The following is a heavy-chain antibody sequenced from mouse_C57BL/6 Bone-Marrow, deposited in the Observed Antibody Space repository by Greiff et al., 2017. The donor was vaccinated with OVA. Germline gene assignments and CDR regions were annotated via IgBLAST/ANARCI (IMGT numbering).Heavy chain of an antibody. CDR1: GYTFTSYW. J-gene: IGHJ3*01. D-gene: IGHD1-1*01. V-gene: IGHV1-64*01. CDR2: IHPNSGST. Sequence: VQLQESGAELVKPGASVKLSCKASGYTFTSYWMHWVKQRPGQGLEWIGMIHPNSGSTNYNEKFKSKATLTVDKSSSTAYMQLSSLTSEDSAVYYCARGNYGSSLAWFAYWGQGTLVTVSA. CDR3: ARGNYGSSLAWFAY.